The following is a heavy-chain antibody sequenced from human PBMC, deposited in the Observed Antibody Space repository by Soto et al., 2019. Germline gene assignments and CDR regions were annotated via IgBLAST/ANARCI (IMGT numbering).Heavy chain of an antibody. CDR3: ARYWHSYNSNYYYGLDV. Sequence: GESLKISCQAFGYSFTAKWIGWVRQMPGKGLEWMGIIYPDDSDTRYGPSFQGQVTISADKSIRTAYLQWSSLEASDTAIYYCARYWHSYNSNYYYGLDVWGQGTTVTVAS. CDR2: IYPDDSDT. CDR1: GYSFTAKW. V-gene: IGHV5-51*01. J-gene: IGHJ6*02. D-gene: IGHD5-18*01.